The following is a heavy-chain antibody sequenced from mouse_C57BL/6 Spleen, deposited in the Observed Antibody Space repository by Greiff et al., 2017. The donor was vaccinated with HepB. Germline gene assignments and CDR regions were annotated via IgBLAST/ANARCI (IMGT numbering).Heavy chain of an antibody. CDR1: GFTFSSYT. V-gene: IGHV5-9*01. CDR3: ARSPYYGSSDWYFDV. Sequence: EVQLVESGGGLVKPGGSLKLSCAASGFTFSSYTMSWVRQTPEKRLEWVATISGGGGNTYYPDSVKGRFTISRDNAKNTLYLQMSSLRSEDTALYYCARSPYYGSSDWYFDVWGTGTTVTVSS. J-gene: IGHJ1*03. CDR2: ISGGGGNT. D-gene: IGHD1-1*01.